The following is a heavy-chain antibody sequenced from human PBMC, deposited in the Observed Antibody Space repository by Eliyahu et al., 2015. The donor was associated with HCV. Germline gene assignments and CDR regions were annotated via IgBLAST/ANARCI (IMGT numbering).Heavy chain of an antibody. D-gene: IGHD4-11*01. CDR1: GGSVRNYY. J-gene: IGHJ4*02. Sequence: QLHLQESGPGLVKPSETLSLTCTVSGGSVRNYYWSWIRQPPGGRLEWIGYIYYSQNPTYNPSPQSRVTMSVDTPKNLVSLKLTSVTAADTAVYYCAKFDYNNYYYWGQGTLVTVSS. V-gene: IGHV4-59*02. CDR2: IYYSQNP. CDR3: AKFDYNNYYY.